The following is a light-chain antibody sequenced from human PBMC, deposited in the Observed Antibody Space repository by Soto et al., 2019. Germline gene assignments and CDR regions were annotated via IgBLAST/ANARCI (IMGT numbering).Light chain of an antibody. CDR1: QSGSSN. CDR3: QHYGSSRP. CDR2: GAS. Sequence: PATVYEYPRARATLXCRASQSGSSNLAWYQQKPGQAPRLLIDGASTRATGIPARFSGSGSGTEFTLTISSLQSEDFAIYYCQHYGSSRPFGQGGKV. J-gene: IGKJ1*01. V-gene: IGKV3-15*01.